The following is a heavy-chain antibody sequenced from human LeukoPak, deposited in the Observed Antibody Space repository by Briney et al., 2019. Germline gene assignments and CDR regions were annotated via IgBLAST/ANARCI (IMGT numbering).Heavy chain of an antibody. CDR3: ARKEGGQLVNTRRWFDP. CDR1: GGSISSYY. D-gene: IGHD6-13*01. J-gene: IGHJ5*02. CDR2: IYTSGST. Sequence: SETLSLTCTVSGGSISSYYWSWIRQPAGKGLEWIGRIYTSGSTSYNPSLKSRVTISVDTSKNQFSLKLSSVTAADTAVYYCARKEGGQLVNTRRWFDPWGQGTLVTVSS. V-gene: IGHV4-4*07.